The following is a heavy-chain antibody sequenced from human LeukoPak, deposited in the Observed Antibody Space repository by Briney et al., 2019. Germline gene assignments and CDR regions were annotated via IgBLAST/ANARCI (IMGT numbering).Heavy chain of an antibody. CDR1: GGPISSGRYY. V-gene: IGHV4-39*01. J-gene: IGHJ5*02. D-gene: IGHD6-19*01. CDR2: IDYSGST. Sequence: PSGTLSLTCTVSGGPISSGRYYWVWNRQPQGLGLEWIGSIDYSGSTCDSPSLKSRGTISADTSTNQISLKLSSVTAADTALHYCARQHTRIAVPGLLDLCGHGTPVTASS. CDR3: ARQHTRIAVPGLLDL.